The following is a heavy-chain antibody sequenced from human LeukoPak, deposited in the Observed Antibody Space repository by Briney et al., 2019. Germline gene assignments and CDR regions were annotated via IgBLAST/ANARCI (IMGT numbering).Heavy chain of an antibody. J-gene: IGHJ4*02. D-gene: IGHD1-26*01. CDR2: ISGNGDIT. V-gene: IGHV3-23*01. CDR1: GFTFSSYA. Sequence: GGSLRLSCAASGFTFSSYAMSWVRQAPGKGLEWVSAISGNGDITYYTDSVKGRFTISRDNSKNTLYLQVSSLRAEDTAVYYCAKGGKWDVTPFDYWGQGTLVTVSS. CDR3: AKGGKWDVTPFDY.